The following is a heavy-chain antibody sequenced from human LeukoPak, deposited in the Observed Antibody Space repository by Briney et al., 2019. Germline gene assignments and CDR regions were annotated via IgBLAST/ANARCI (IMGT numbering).Heavy chain of an antibody. D-gene: IGHD3-10*01. V-gene: IGHV4-34*01. CDR3: ARGYGYYYGSGSYYFGGWFDP. CDR2: INHSGST. CDR1: GGSFSGYY. Sequence: SETLSLTCAVYGGSFSGYYWSWIRQPPGKGLEWIGEINHSGSTNYNPSLKSRVTISVGTSKNQFSLKLSSVTAADTAVYYCARGYGYYYGSGSYYFGGWFDPWGQGTLVTVSS. J-gene: IGHJ5*02.